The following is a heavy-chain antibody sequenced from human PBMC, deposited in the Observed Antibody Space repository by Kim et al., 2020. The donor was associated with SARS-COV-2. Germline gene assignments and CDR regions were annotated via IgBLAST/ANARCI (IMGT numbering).Heavy chain of an antibody. V-gene: IGHV3-9*01. D-gene: IGHD3-22*01. J-gene: IGHJ4*02. CDR3: AIRYYYDSSGYPLPDY. Sequence: SVKGRFTISRDNAKNSLYLQMNSLRAEDTALYYCAIRYYYDSSGYPLPDYWGQGTLVTVSS.